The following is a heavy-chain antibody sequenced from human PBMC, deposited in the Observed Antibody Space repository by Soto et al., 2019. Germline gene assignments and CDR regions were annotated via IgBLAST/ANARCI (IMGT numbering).Heavy chain of an antibody. CDR1: GFTFSSYA. D-gene: IGHD3-3*01. V-gene: IGHV3-30*18. J-gene: IGHJ4*02. CDR3: AKDGGYYFDY. Sequence: GGSLRLSCAASGFTFSSYAMRWVRQAPGKGLEWVAVISYDGSNKYYADSVKGRFTISRDNSKNTLYLQMNSLRAEDTAVYYCAKDGGYYFDYWGQGTLVTVSS. CDR2: ISYDGSNK.